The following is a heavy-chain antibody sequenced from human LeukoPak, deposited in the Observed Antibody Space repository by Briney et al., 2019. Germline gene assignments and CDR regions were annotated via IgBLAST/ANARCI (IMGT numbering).Heavy chain of an antibody. D-gene: IGHD4-17*01. V-gene: IGHV3-23*01. CDR1: GFTFSNYH. J-gene: IGHJ4*02. Sequence: GGSLRLSCAASGFTFSNYHMSWVRQAPGKGLEWVSLITAGGGITYYADSVKGRFTISRDNSRDTLYLQMHSLSAEDTAVYYCATSRRLRLEAGYYFDYWGQGTLVTVSS. CDR3: ATSRRLRLEAGYYFDY. CDR2: ITAGGGIT.